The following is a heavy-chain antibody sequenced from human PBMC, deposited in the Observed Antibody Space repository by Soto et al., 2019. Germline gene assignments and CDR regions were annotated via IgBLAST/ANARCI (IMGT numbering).Heavy chain of an antibody. J-gene: IGHJ5*02. CDR3: ARLGGYCSGTSCYGAYNWFDP. Sequence: SETLSLTCTVSGGSISSGPYSWGWIRQPPGKGLEWIGTFHYSGSTYYSPSLESRVTISVDTSKNQFSLKVSSVTAADTAVYYCARLGGYCSGTSCYGAYNWFDPWGQGTLVTVSS. CDR1: GGSISSGPYS. D-gene: IGHD2-2*01. V-gene: IGHV4-39*01. CDR2: FHYSGST.